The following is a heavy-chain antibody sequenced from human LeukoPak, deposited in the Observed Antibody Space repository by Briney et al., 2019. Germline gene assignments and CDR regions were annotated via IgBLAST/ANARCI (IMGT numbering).Heavy chain of an antibody. CDR3: ARGPELRYFDWLLYGGAFDI. CDR1: GYTFTAYY. V-gene: IGHV1-2*02. Sequence: ASVKVSCKACGYTFTAYYMHWVRQAPGQGLEWMGLINPNSGGTNYAQKFQGRVTMARDTSISTAYMELSRLRSDDTAVYYCARGPELRYFDWLLYGGAFDIWGQGTMVTVSS. CDR2: INPNSGGT. J-gene: IGHJ3*02. D-gene: IGHD3-9*01.